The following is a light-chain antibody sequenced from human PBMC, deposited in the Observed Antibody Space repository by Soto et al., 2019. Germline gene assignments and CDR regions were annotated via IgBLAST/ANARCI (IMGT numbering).Light chain of an antibody. J-gene: IGLJ3*02. Sequence: QSALTQPASVSGSPGQSVTISCTGISRDVGAYNFVSWYQQHQGRAPKLIMFDITDRPSGVSSRFSGSRSGSTASPTISGLQAEDEADYYCSSYTTINNLWVFGGGTKLTVL. CDR2: DIT. CDR1: SRDVGAYNF. CDR3: SSYTTINNLWV. V-gene: IGLV2-14*03.